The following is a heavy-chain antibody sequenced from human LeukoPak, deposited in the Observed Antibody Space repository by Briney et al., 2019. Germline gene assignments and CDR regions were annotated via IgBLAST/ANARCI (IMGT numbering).Heavy chain of an antibody. CDR1: GGSLSSYY. V-gene: IGHV4-59*01. Sequence: SETLSLTCTLSGGSLSSYYWSWIRQPPGKGLEWIGYIYYSGSTNHNPSPKSRVTISVDTSKNQFSLKLRSVTAADTAVYYCASGQDYYDSSGYFVYSGQGTLVTASS. CDR3: ASGQDYYDSSGYFVY. J-gene: IGHJ4*02. CDR2: IYYSGST. D-gene: IGHD3-22*01.